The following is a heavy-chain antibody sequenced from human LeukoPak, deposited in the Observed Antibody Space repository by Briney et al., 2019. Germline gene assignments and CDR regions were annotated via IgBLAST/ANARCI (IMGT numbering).Heavy chain of an antibody. CDR2: IYYSGST. CDR1: GGSISSYY. CDR3: ARVVVTAKGSWFDP. D-gene: IGHD2-21*02. V-gene: IGHV4-59*01. J-gene: IGHJ5*02. Sequence: SETLSLTCTVPGGSISSYYWSWIRQPPGKGLEWIGYIYYSGSTNYNPSLKSRVTISVDTSKNQFSLKLSSVTAADTAVYYCARVVVTAKGSWFDPWGQGTLLTGSS.